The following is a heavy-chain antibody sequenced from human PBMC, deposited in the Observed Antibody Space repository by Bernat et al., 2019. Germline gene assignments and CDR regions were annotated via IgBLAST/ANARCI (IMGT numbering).Heavy chain of an antibody. J-gene: IGHJ4*02. D-gene: IGHD3-22*01. CDR1: GFTFSNAW. CDR2: IKSKTDGGTT. Sequence: EVQLVESGGGLVKPGGSLRLSCAASGFTFSNAWMSWVRQAPGKGLEWVGRIKSKTDGGTTDYAAPVKGRFTISRDDSKNTLYLQMNSLKTEDTAVYYCTTDWVYYDSSGYYSEHDYWGKGTLVTVSS. CDR3: TTDWVYYDSSGYYSEHDY. V-gene: IGHV3-15*01.